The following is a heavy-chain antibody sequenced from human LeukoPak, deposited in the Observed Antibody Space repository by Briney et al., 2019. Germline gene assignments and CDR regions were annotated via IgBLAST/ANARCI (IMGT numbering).Heavy chain of an antibody. Sequence: GGSLRLSCAASGFSFSSYWMSWVRQVPGKGLEWVANIKEDGSEKYYVDSVKGRFTISRDNAKNLLYLQMNSLRAEDAAVYYCARDNRAITFGGVIVRRPGYFDYWGQGTLVTVSS. D-gene: IGHD3-16*02. CDR3: ARDNRAITFGGVIVRRPGYFDY. V-gene: IGHV3-7*01. CDR2: IKEDGSEK. J-gene: IGHJ4*02. CDR1: GFSFSSYW.